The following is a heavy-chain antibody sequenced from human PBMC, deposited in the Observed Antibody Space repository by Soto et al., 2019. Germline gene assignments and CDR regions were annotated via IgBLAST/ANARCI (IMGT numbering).Heavy chain of an antibody. D-gene: IGHD3-22*01. J-gene: IGHJ4*02. V-gene: IGHV3-23*01. CDR1: GFAFSSYA. Sequence: PGGSLRLSCAASGFAFSSYAMSWVRQAPGKGLEWVSGISGSGGSTYYADSVQGRFTISRDNSKNTLYLQVNSLRAEDTAVYYCAKDKLSYYYDSSGRGYFDYWGQGTLVTVSS. CDR2: ISGSGGST. CDR3: AKDKLSYYYDSSGRGYFDY.